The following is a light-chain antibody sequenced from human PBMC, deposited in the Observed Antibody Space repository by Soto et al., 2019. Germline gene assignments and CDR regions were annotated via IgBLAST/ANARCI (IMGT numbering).Light chain of an antibody. CDR1: QSVSTN. CDR3: LQYDNWPRT. V-gene: IGKV3-15*01. CDR2: GAS. Sequence: EIGMTQSPATLSVSPGERATLSCRASQSVSTNLAWYQHKPGQAPGLLIYGASTRATGVPARFSGSGSGTEFTLTISSLQSGDFALYYCLQYDNWPRTFGQGTMVDVK. J-gene: IGKJ2*01.